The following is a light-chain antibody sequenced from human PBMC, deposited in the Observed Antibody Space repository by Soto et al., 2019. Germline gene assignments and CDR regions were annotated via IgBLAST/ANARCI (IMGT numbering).Light chain of an antibody. CDR2: AAS. CDR3: QDSYSTPRT. V-gene: IGKV1-39*01. CDR1: QSIRSY. Sequence: DIQMTQSPPSLSASVGDRVTITCRTSQSIRSYINWYQQKPGKAPKLLIYAASSLQSAVPSRFGGSGSGTDFTLTISSLQPEDFATYYCQDSYSTPRTFGQGTKVEIK. J-gene: IGKJ1*01.